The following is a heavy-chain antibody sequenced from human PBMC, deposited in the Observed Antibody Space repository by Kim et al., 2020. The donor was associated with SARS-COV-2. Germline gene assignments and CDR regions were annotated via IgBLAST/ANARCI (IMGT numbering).Heavy chain of an antibody. D-gene: IGHD6-19*01. V-gene: IGHV3-33*06. CDR1: GFTFSSYG. J-gene: IGHJ4*02. CDR3: AKQMGQWVAATLYYFDY. CDR2: IWYDGSNK. Sequence: GGSLRLFCAASGFTFSSYGMHWVRQAPGKGLEWVAVIWYDGSNKYYADSVKGRFTISRDNSKNTLYLQMNSLRAEDTAVYYCAKQMGQWVAATLYYFDYWGQGTLVTVSS.